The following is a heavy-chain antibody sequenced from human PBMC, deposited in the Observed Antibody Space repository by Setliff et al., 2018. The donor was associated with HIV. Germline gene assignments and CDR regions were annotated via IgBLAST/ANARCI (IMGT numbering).Heavy chain of an antibody. CDR2: ISAYNGNT. CDR1: GYTFTSYG. J-gene: IGHJ6*02. Sequence: GASVKVSCKASGYTFTSYGISWVRQAPGQGLEWMGWISAYNGNTNYAQKLQGRVTMTTDTSTSTAYMELRSLRSDDTAVYYCASPPRGYSFHYGLDVWGQGTTVTVSS. CDR3: ASPPRGYSFHYGLDV. D-gene: IGHD6-25*01. V-gene: IGHV1-18*01.